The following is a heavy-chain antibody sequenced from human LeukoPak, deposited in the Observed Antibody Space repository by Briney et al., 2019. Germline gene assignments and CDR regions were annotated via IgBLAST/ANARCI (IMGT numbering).Heavy chain of an antibody. Sequence: SETPSLTCTVSGGSISSYYWSWIRQPPGKGLEWTGFIYYSGSTNYNPSLKSRVTISVDTSKNQFSLKLSSVTAADTAVYYCARPSLDYGGIDAFDFWGQGTLVTVSS. CDR1: GGSISSYY. J-gene: IGHJ3*01. D-gene: IGHD4-23*01. CDR3: ARPSLDYGGIDAFDF. V-gene: IGHV4-59*08. CDR2: IYYSGST.